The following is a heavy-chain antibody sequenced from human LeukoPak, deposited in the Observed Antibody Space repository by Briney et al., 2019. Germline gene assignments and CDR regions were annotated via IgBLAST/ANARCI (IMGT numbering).Heavy chain of an antibody. CDR2: ISNTGST. Sequence: SETLSLTCTVSGGSISSYYWSWIRQPPGKGLEWIGYISNTGSTKYNPSLKSRVTISVDTSKNQFSLKLSSVTAADTAVYCCARLLAYCGGDCYVLDYWGQGTLVTVSS. D-gene: IGHD2-21*02. CDR1: GGSISSYY. CDR3: ARLLAYCGGDCYVLDY. V-gene: IGHV4-59*08. J-gene: IGHJ4*02.